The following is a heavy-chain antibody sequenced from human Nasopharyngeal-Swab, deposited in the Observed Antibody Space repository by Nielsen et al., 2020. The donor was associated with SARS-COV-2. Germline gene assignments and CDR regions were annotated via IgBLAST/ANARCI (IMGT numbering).Heavy chain of an antibody. Sequence: VRQMPGKGLEWMGIIYPGDSDTRYSPSFQGQVTNAADKSISTAYLQWSSLKASDTAMYYSARRRWNDNYYYYGMDVWGQGTTVTVSS. D-gene: IGHD1-1*01. CDR2: IYPGDSDT. CDR3: ARRRWNDNYYYYGMDV. J-gene: IGHJ6*02. V-gene: IGHV5-51*01.